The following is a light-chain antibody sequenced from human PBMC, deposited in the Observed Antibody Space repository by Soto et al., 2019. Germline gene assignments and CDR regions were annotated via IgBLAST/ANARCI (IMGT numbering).Light chain of an antibody. V-gene: IGLV1-44*01. CDR1: GSNIGSNT. Sequence: QLVLTQPPSTSGTPGQRVTISCSGSGSNIGSNTVNWYQQLPGTAPKVVIHSNDQRPSGVPGRFSGSKSGTSASLAISGLQSEDEADYYCEAWDDSLSGPVFGGGTKVTVL. CDR2: SND. J-gene: IGLJ2*01. CDR3: EAWDDSLSGPV.